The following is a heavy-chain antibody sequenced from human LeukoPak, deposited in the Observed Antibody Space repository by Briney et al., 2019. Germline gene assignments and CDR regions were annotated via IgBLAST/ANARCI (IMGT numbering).Heavy chain of an antibody. CDR3: ATGVYCATTTCPGYGNYYYFMDV. J-gene: IGHJ6*03. Sequence: ASVKVSCQVSGFTLSELFIHWVRQAPGKGLEWVGGFDPKDGETVYAGRFRDRVILTDDRSAHTAYMDLRSLGADDTAVYYCATGVYCATTTCPGYGNYYYFMDVWGEGTTVTV. CDR2: FDPKDGET. CDR1: GFTLSELF. V-gene: IGHV1-24*01. D-gene: IGHD2-21*01.